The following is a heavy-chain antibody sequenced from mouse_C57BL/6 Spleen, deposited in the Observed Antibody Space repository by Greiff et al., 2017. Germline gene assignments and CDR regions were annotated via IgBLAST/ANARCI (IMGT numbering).Heavy chain of an antibody. CDR3: ARGEYGYDGDY. Sequence: QVQLQQPGAELVKPGASVKMSCKASGYTFTIYWITWVKQRPGQGLEWIGDIYPGSGSTNYNEKFKSKATLTVDTSSSTAYMQLSSLTSEDSAVYYCARGEYGYDGDYWGQGTTRTVSS. CDR2: IYPGSGST. D-gene: IGHD2-2*01. J-gene: IGHJ2*01. V-gene: IGHV1-55*01. CDR1: GYTFTIYW.